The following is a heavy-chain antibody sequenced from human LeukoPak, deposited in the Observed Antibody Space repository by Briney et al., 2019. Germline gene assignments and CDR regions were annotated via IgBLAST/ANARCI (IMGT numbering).Heavy chain of an antibody. Sequence: GGSLRLSCTASGFTVSSSYMTWVRQAPGKGLDWVSLIYGGGDIFYSDSVKGRFTISRRNSENTLYLQMNNLRAEDTAVYYCARVGVGTVAGNYFDHWGQGTLVTVSS. CDR3: ARVGVGTVAGNYFDH. V-gene: IGHV3-53*04. J-gene: IGHJ4*02. CDR2: IYGGGDI. D-gene: IGHD6-19*01. CDR1: GFTVSSSY.